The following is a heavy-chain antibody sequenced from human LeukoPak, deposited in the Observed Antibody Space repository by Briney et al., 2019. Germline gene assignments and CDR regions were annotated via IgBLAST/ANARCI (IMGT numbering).Heavy chain of an antibody. CDR1: GFIFGRDS. CDR3: VRENDYVWGSYRHLDY. V-gene: IGHV3-48*01. Sequence: PGGSLTLSCAASGFIFGRDSMNWVRQAPGRGLEWISYISRDSDIRYYADSVRGRFHISRDNARNSLYLQMNSLRADDTAMYYCVRENDYVWGSYRHLDYWGQGTLVTVSS. D-gene: IGHD3-16*02. J-gene: IGHJ4*02. CDR2: ISRDSDIR.